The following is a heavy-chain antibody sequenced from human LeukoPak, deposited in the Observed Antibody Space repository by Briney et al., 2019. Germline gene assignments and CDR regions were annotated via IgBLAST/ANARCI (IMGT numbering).Heavy chain of an antibody. Sequence: GGSLRLSCAASGFTFSSYAMHWVRQAPGKGLEWVSAISGSGGSTYYADSVKGRFTISRDNSKNTLYLQMNSLRAEDTAVYYCAKPSRDIVVVPAAIVGEYFQHWGQGTLVTVSS. CDR2: ISGSGGST. D-gene: IGHD2-2*01. CDR3: AKPSRDIVVVPAAIVGEYFQH. CDR1: GFTFSSYA. V-gene: IGHV3-23*01. J-gene: IGHJ1*01.